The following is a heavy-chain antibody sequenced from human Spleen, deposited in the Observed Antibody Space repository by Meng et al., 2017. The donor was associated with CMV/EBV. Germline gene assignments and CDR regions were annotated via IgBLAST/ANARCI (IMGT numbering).Heavy chain of an antibody. Sequence: GGSLRLSCAASEFTFSSYAMYWVRQAPGKGLEWVALISHDGTNKYYRDSLKDRFTISRDNSKNTLYLQMNSLRAEDSAVYYCARVGGAGTQTYYYGMDVWGQGTTVTVSS. V-gene: IGHV3-30*04. J-gene: IGHJ6*02. D-gene: IGHD1-26*01. CDR2: ISHDGTNK. CDR3: ARVGGAGTQTYYYGMDV. CDR1: EFTFSSYA.